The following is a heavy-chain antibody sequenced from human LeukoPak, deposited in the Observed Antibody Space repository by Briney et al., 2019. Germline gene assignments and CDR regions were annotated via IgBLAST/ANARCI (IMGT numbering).Heavy chain of an antibody. Sequence: GGSLRLSCAASGFSFRSYWMSWVRQAPGKGLEWVANIHQGGSVKYYVDSVKGRSTISREDAKNSLYVQMDSLRGEDTAVYYCARVGYSGWNLVYWGEGTLVTVSS. V-gene: IGHV3-7*01. CDR1: GFSFRSYW. CDR2: IHQGGSVK. J-gene: IGHJ4*02. CDR3: ARVGYSGWNLVY. D-gene: IGHD5-12*01.